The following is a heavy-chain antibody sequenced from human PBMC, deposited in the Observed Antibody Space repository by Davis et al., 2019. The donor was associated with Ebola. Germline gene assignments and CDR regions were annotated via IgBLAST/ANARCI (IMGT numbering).Heavy chain of an antibody. Sequence: AASVKVSCKSSGYTFSDYYMHWVRQAPGQGLEWMGIIIPSGGTTSYAHKFQGRVTLTRDTSTSTVYMELSSLRSEDTAVYYCARAEDIVLVPADHYYYYGMDVWGQGTTVTVSS. CDR1: GYTFSDYY. J-gene: IGHJ6*02. V-gene: IGHV1-46*01. D-gene: IGHD2-2*01. CDR2: IIPSGGTT. CDR3: ARAEDIVLVPADHYYYYGMDV.